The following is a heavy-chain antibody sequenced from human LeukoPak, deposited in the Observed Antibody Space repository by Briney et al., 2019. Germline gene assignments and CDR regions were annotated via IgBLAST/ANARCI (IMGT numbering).Heavy chain of an antibody. CDR1: GGSINNDNYY. D-gene: IGHD3-3*01. CDR3: ARATYYGFWSGSYFDY. J-gene: IGHJ4*02. V-gene: IGHV4-61*02. CDR2: VYPSGNT. Sequence: SETLSLTCTVSGGSINNDNYYWGWIRQPAGKGLEWIGRVYPSGNTNYSPSLKSRVTISVDTSKNQFSLRVSSVTAADTAVYYCARATYYGFWSGSYFDYWGQGTLVTVSS.